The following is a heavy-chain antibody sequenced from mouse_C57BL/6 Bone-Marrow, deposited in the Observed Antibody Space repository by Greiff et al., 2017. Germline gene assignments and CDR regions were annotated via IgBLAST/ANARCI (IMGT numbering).Heavy chain of an antibody. CDR2: IHPNCGST. CDR3: ARAIDYYGSSPFAY. V-gene: IGHV1-64*01. CDR1: GYSFTSYC. D-gene: IGHD1-1*01. J-gene: IGHJ3*01. Sequence: QVQLQQPGAELVKPGASVKLSCKASGYSFTSYCMHWVKQRPGQGLAWIGMIHPNCGSTNYNEKFKSKATLTVDKSSSTAYMQLSSLTSEDSAVYYCARAIDYYGSSPFAYWGQGTLVTVSA.